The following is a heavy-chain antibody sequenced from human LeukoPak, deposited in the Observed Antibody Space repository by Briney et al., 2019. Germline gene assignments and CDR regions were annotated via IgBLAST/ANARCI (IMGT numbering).Heavy chain of an antibody. CDR3: ATGYYYDTNGFDI. D-gene: IGHD3-22*01. J-gene: IGHJ3*02. V-gene: IGHV1-24*01. CDR1: GYTVTELA. Sequence: ASVKVSCKISGYTVTELAIHWVRQAPGKGLEWMGGFDPQDGETVYAQEFQGRVTMTEDTSTDIASMVLSSLRSEDTAVYYCATGYYYDTNGFDIWGQGTFVTVSS. CDR2: FDPQDGET.